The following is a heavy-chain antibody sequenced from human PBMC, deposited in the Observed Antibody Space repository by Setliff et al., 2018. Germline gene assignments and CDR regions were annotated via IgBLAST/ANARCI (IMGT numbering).Heavy chain of an antibody. V-gene: IGHV4-34*01. CDR2: INHSGST. CDR3: ARLSALSTRITDWYFDL. D-gene: IGHD2-2*01. CDR1: VGSFSGHY. Sequence: PSETLSLTCAVYVGSFSGHYWSWIRQPPGKGLEWIGEINHSGSTNYTPSLKSRVTISVDTSRNQFSLKLSSVTAADTAFYYCARLSALSTRITDWYFDLWGRGTLVTVSS. J-gene: IGHJ2*01.